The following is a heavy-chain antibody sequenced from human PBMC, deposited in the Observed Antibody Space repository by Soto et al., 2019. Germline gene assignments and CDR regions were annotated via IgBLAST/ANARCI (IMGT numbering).Heavy chain of an antibody. CDR1: GGSISSGGYS. D-gene: IGHD6-6*01. V-gene: IGHV4-30-2*01. Sequence: QLQLQESGSGLVKPSQTLSLTCAVSGGSISSGGYSWSWIRQPPGKGLEWIGYIPHSGSTYYNPCLKSRVTISVDTSKNQFSRKLSSVTAADTAMYYCASGSPVPHCWGPGTVVTVSS. J-gene: IGHJ4*02. CDR2: IPHSGST. CDR3: ASGSPVPHC.